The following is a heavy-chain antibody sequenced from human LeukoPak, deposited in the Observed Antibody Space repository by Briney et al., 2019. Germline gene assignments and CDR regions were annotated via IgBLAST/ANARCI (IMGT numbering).Heavy chain of an antibody. J-gene: IGHJ4*02. Sequence: GESLKISCKGSGYSFTNYWIGWVRQLPGKGLEWMGIIYPGDSDTRYSPSFQGQVTISADKSISTAYLQWSSLKASDTAMYYCARRYCSGGSCYSRKRYFDYWGQGTLVTVSS. V-gene: IGHV5-51*01. CDR1: GYSFTNYW. CDR2: IYPGDSDT. D-gene: IGHD2-15*01. CDR3: ARRYCSGGSCYSRKRYFDY.